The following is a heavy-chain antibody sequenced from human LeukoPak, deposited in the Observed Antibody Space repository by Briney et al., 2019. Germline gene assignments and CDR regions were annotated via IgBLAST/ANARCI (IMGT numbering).Heavy chain of an antibody. J-gene: IGHJ2*01. CDR2: ISSRGGAI. CDR1: GFIFSGYE. D-gene: IGHD5-12*01. CDR3: AKLTEVAPTRPQGFDL. Sequence: AGGSLRLSCAASGFIFSGYEMNWVRQAPGKGLEWVSYISSRGGAIYYADSLKGRITISRDNAKNSLYLQMSSLRAEDTAVYYCAKLTEVAPTRPQGFDLWGRGTLVTVSS. V-gene: IGHV3-48*03.